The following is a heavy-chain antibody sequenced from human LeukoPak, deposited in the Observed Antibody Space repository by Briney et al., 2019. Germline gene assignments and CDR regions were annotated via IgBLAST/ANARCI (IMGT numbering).Heavy chain of an antibody. V-gene: IGHV1-8*01. CDR1: GYTFTSYD. D-gene: IGHD6-19*01. CDR3: ARGSSGWYMYYFDY. J-gene: IGHJ4*02. Sequence: ASVKVSCKASGYTFTSYDINWVRQATGQGLEWMGWMNPNSGNTGYAQKFRGRVTMTRNTSISTAYMELSSLRSEDTAVYYCARGSSGWYMYYFDYWGQGTLVTVSS. CDR2: MNPNSGNT.